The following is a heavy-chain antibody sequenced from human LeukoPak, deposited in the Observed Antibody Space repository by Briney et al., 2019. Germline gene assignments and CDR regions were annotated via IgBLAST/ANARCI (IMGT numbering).Heavy chain of an antibody. V-gene: IGHV1-18*01. J-gene: IGHJ4*02. CDR2: ISAYTGNT. D-gene: IGHD3-22*01. Sequence: ASVKVSCKASGYTLTSYDISWVRQAPGQGLEWMGRISAYTGNTNYAQKLQGRVTMTTDTSTRTAYMELRSLRSDDTAVYFCAREYYDYYEGFDYWGQGTLVTVSS. CDR1: GYTLTSYD. CDR3: AREYYDYYEGFDY.